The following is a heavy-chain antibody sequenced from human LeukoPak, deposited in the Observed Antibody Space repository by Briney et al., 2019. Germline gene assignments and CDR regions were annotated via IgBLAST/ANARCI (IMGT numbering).Heavy chain of an antibody. J-gene: IGHJ4*02. CDR3: ARETRHCSSTSCYGARFDN. V-gene: IGHV4-34*01. CDR2: FNHSGST. CDR1: GGSFSGYY. Sequence: SETLSLTCAVYGGSFSGYYWSWIRQPPGKGLEWIGEFNHSGSTNYNPSLKSRVTISVDTSKNQFSLKLSSVTAADTAVYYCARETRHCSSTSCYGARFDNWGQGTLVTVSS. D-gene: IGHD2-2*01.